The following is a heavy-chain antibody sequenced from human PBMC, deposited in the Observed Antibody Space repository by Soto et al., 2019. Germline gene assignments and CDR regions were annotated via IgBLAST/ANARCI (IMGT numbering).Heavy chain of an antibody. Sequence: SETLSLTCTVSGGSSSSTIYFWGWIRQPPGKGLEWIGSIYYSGGTYYNPSLKSRVTISVDTSKNQFSLKLSPVTAADRAVYHWASVNILIGNYLDPWGQGTLVTVP. CDR1: GGSSSSTIYF. J-gene: IGHJ5*02. D-gene: IGHD3-9*01. V-gene: IGHV4-39*01. CDR2: IYYSGGT. CDR3: ASVNILIGNYLDP.